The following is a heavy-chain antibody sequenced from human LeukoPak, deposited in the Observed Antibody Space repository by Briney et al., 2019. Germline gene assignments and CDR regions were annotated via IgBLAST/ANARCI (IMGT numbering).Heavy chain of an antibody. Sequence: SVKVSCKASGGTFSSYAISWVRQAPGQGLEWMGRIILIFGTANYAQKFQGRVTITADKSTSTAYMELSSLRSEDTAVYYCARDAQYITMIVVADAFDIWGQGTMVTVSS. J-gene: IGHJ3*02. CDR1: GGTFSSYA. CDR2: IILIFGTA. V-gene: IGHV1-69*06. CDR3: ARDAQYITMIVVADAFDI. D-gene: IGHD3-22*01.